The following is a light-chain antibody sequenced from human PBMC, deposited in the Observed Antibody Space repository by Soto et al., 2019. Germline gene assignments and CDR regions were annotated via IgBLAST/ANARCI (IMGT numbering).Light chain of an antibody. J-gene: IGLJ2*01. V-gene: IGLV2-14*01. CDR1: SSDVGGYNY. Sequence: QSLLTQPASVSGSPGQSITISCTGSSSDVGGYNYVSWYQQHPGKAPKLMIYEVSNRPSGVSNRFSGSKSGNTASLTISGLQAEDEADYYCSSYTRTTLVVFGGGTKVTVL. CDR2: EVS. CDR3: SSYTRTTLVV.